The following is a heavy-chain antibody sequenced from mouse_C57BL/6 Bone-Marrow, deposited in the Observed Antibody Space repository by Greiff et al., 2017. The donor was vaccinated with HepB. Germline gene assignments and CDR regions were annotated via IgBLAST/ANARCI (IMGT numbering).Heavy chain of an antibody. D-gene: IGHD1-1*01. CDR1: GFTFSSYA. J-gene: IGHJ4*01. Sequence: DVKLVESGGGLVKPGGSLKLSCAASGFTFSSYAMSWVRQTPEKRLEWVATISDGGSYTYYPDNVKGRFTISRDNAKNNLYLQMSHLKSEDTAMYYCARPYGSSPGYWGQGTSVTVSS. V-gene: IGHV5-4*03. CDR3: ARPYGSSPGY. CDR2: ISDGGSYT.